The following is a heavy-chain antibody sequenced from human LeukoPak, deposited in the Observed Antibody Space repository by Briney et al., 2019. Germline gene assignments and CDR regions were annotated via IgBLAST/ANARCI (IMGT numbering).Heavy chain of an antibody. J-gene: IGHJ4*02. Sequence: PSETLSLTCAVSGYSISSGYYWGWIRQPPGKGLEWIRSIYHSGSTYYNPSLKSRVTISVDTSKNQFSLKLSSVTAADTAVYYCARDKFGGSSWSGESLDYWGQGTLVTVSS. CDR1: GYSISSGYY. CDR2: IYHSGST. D-gene: IGHD6-13*01. V-gene: IGHV4-38-2*02. CDR3: ARDKFGGSSWSGESLDY.